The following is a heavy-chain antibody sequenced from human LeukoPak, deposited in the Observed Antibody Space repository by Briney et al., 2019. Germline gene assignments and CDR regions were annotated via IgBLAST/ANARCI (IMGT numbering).Heavy chain of an antibody. V-gene: IGHV3-30*02. J-gene: IGHJ4*02. CDR3: AGKAAAYYFVY. D-gene: IGHD2-2*01. CDR1: GFSFSTYG. CDR2: MQYDGSEE. Sequence: GGSLRLSCAASGFSFSTYGMHWVRQAPGKGLEWVTFMQYDGSEEYYADSVKGRFSISRDNSKNTLYLQMDSLRGEDTAVYYCAGKAAAYYFVYWGQGTLVTVSS.